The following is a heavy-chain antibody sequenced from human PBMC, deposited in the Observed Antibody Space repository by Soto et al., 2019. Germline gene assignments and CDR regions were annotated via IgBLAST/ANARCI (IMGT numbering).Heavy chain of an antibody. CDR2: IYYSGST. D-gene: IGHD3-22*01. J-gene: IGHJ4*02. CDR3: ARQTDYYDSSGYYSYTFDY. V-gene: IGHV4-39*01. Sequence: TSETLSLTCTVSGGSISSSSYYWGWIRQPPGKGLEWIGCIYYSGSTYYNPSLKSRVTISVDTSKNQFSLKLSSVTAADTAVYYCARQTDYYDSSGYYSYTFDYWGQGTLVTVSS. CDR1: GGSISSSSYY.